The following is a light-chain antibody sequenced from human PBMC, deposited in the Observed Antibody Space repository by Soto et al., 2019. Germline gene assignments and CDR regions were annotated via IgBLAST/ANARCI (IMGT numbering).Light chain of an antibody. J-gene: IGKJ1*01. V-gene: IGKV3-20*01. CDR1: QSVRNNY. Sequence: EIVLTQSPGTLSLSPGERATLSCRTSQSVRNNYLAWYQQKPGQAPRLLIYDASSRATDIPDRFSGSGSGTDFTLTISRLEPEDFAVYYCQQNGSSHTRTFGQGTKVETK. CDR3: QQNGSSHTRT. CDR2: DAS.